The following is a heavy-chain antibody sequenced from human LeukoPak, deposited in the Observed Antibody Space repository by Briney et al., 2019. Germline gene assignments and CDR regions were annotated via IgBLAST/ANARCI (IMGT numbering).Heavy chain of an antibody. Sequence: SETLSLTCTVSGGSISSYYWSWTRQPPGKGLEWIGYIYYSGSTNYNPSLKSRVTISVDTSKNQFSLKLSSVTAADTAVYYCARSSTYYYDSSGYSNPTYWGQGTLVTVSS. CDR2: IYYSGST. CDR1: GGSISSYY. J-gene: IGHJ4*02. CDR3: ARSSTYYYDSSGYSNPTY. V-gene: IGHV4-59*01. D-gene: IGHD3-22*01.